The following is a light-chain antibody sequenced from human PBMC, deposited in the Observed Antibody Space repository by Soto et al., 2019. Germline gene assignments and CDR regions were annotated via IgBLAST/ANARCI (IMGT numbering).Light chain of an antibody. CDR3: AAGDGSLNGYV. J-gene: IGLJ1*01. CDR1: SSNIGRDT. CDR2: SHN. Sequence: QSVLTQPPSASGTPGQRVTISCSGSSSNIGRDTVNWYQQLPGTAPRLLIYSHNQRPSGVPVRFSGSKSGTSASLAISGLQSEDEADYYCAAGDGSLNGYVFGTGTKVTVL. V-gene: IGLV1-44*01.